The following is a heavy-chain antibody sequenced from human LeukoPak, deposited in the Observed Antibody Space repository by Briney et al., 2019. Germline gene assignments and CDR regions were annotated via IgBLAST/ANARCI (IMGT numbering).Heavy chain of an antibody. CDR3: ARVASSPPYYYYYYMDV. J-gene: IGHJ6*03. V-gene: IGHV4-30-4*08. Sequence: PQTLSLXCTVSGGSISSGDYYWSWTRQPPGKGLEWIGYIYYSGITYYNPSLKSRVTISVDTSKNQFSLKLSSVTAADTAVYYCARVASSPPYYYYYYMDVWGKGTTVTVSS. CDR2: IYYSGIT. CDR1: GGSISSGDYY.